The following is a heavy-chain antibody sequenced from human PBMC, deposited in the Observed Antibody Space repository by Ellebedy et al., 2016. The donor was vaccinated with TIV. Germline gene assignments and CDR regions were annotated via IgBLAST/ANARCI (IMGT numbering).Heavy chain of an antibody. CDR3: ARDLGPWRDYYYYGMDV. Sequence: GESLKISXAASGVTFSSYSMNWVRQAPGKGLEWVSSISSSSSYIYYADSVKGRFTISRDNAKNSLYLQMNSLRAEDTAVYYCARDLGPWRDYYYYGMDVWGQGTTVTVSS. D-gene: IGHD3-16*01. CDR2: ISSSSSYI. CDR1: GVTFSSYS. V-gene: IGHV3-21*01. J-gene: IGHJ6*02.